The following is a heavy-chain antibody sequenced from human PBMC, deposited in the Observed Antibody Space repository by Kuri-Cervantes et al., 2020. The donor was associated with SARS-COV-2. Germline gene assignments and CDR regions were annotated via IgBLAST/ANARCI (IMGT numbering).Heavy chain of an antibody. CDR1: GFTFSSYG. J-gene: IGHJ4*02. CDR2: IWYDGSNK. Sequence: LSLTCAASGFTFSSYGMHWVRQAPGKGLEWVAVIWYDGSNKYYADSVKGRFTISRDNAKNSLYLQMNSLRAEDTAVYYCARGVGYGDYTFDYWGQGTLVTVSS. V-gene: IGHV3-33*08. D-gene: IGHD4-17*01. CDR3: ARGVGYGDYTFDY.